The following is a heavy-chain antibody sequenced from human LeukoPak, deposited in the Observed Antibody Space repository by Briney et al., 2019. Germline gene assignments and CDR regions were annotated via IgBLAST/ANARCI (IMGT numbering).Heavy chain of an antibody. CDR3: ARAPSEIGGYYPEYFRH. Sequence: GGSLRLSCAASGFTFSTYWMHWVRQAPGKGLVWVSRIKSDGSTNYADFVKGRFTISRDNAKNTVSLQMNSLRPEDTGVYYCARAPSEIGGYYPEYFRHWGQGTLVTVSS. V-gene: IGHV3-74*01. CDR2: IKSDGST. CDR1: GFTFSTYW. J-gene: IGHJ1*01. D-gene: IGHD3-22*01.